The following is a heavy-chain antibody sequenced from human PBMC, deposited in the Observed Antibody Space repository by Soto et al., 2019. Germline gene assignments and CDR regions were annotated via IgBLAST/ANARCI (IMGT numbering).Heavy chain of an antibody. CDR1: GFIFSSYA. J-gene: IGHJ2*01. V-gene: IGHV3-30*03. CDR2: ISYDGSNK. D-gene: IGHD3-22*01. Sequence: QVQLVESGGGVVQPGRSLRLSCAASGFIFSSYAMHWVRQAPGKGLEWVAVISYDGSNKYYADSVKGRSTISRDNSKNTLYLQMNSLRAEDTAVYYCTVNHYETRGIYWYFDLWGRGTLVTVSS. CDR3: TVNHYETRGIYWYFDL.